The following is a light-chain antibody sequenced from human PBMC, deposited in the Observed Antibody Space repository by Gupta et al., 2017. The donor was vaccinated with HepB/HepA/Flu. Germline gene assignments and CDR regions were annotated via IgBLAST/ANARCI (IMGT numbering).Light chain of an antibody. J-gene: IGKJ1*01. V-gene: IGKV4-1*01. CDR1: QSGLYSSKNKNY. CDR2: WAS. CDR3: QQDDSTPRT. Sequence: DIVTTQSPDSLSVSLGERATINCKSSQSGLYSSKNKNYLAWYQQKPGQPPKLLIYWASTRESGVPDRFSGSGSGTDFTLTISSLQAEDVAVYYCQQDDSTPRTFGPGTKVEIK.